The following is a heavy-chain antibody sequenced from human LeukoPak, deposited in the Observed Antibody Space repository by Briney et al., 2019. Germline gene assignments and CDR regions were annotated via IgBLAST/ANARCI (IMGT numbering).Heavy chain of an antibody. CDR3: ARRNYHVLTGNWFDP. J-gene: IGHJ5*02. CDR1: GGSIGSYY. D-gene: IGHD3-9*01. Sequence: SETLSLTCTVSGGSIGSYYWNWIRQPPGKGLEWIGYIYISETTNYSPFLESRVTISLDTSKNQFYLRLSSVTAADTAVYYCARRNYHVLTGNWFDPWGQGTLVTVSS. CDR2: IYISETT. V-gene: IGHV4-4*09.